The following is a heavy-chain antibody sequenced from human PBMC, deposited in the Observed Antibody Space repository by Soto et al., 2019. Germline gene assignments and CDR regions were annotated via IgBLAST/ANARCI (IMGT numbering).Heavy chain of an antibody. Sequence: GASVKVSCKASGYTFTSYGTSWVRQAPGQGLEWMGWISAYNGNTNYAQKLQGRVTMTTDTSTSTAYMELRSLRSDDTAVYYCATNRIIAAAGGYYYYGMDVWGQGTTVTVSS. CDR2: ISAYNGNT. V-gene: IGHV1-18*01. J-gene: IGHJ6*02. CDR1: GYTFTSYG. CDR3: ATNRIIAAAGGYYYYGMDV. D-gene: IGHD6-13*01.